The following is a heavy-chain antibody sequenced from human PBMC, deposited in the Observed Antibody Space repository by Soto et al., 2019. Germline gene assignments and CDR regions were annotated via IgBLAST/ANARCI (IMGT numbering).Heavy chain of an antibody. CDR3: TRDLGGESDY. V-gene: IGHV3-74*01. J-gene: IGHJ4*02. CDR2: IYRDGSTT. Sequence: GGSLRLSCAASGFTLSNYWMHWVRQVPGKGLVWVSVIYRDGSTTRYADSVKGRFTISRDNGKNTLYLQRNSLRAEDTAVYYCTRDLGGESDYWGQGTLVTVSS. D-gene: IGHD3-16*01. CDR1: GFTLSNYW.